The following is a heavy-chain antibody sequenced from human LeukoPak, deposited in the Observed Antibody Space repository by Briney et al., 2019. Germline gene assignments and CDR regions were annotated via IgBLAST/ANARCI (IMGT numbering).Heavy chain of an antibody. J-gene: IGHJ4*02. CDR2: IKQDGSEK. D-gene: IGHD6-13*01. CDR3: ARAPRQPYYFDY. V-gene: IGHV3-7*01. Sequence: GSLRLSCVPSGITFSNSALSWVRQAPGKGLEWVANIKQDGSEKYYVDSVKGRFTISRDNAKNSLYLQMNSLRAEDTAVYYCARAPRQPYYFDYWGQGTLVTVSS. CDR1: GITFSNSA.